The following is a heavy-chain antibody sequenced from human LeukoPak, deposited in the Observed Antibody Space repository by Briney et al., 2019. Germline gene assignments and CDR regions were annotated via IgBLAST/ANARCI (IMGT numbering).Heavy chain of an antibody. V-gene: IGHV3-21*01. CDR3: ARRSGSSSFEY. CDR1: GFTFSSYS. CDR2: ISSSSSYI. Sequence: GGSLRLSCAASGFTFSSYSMNWVRQAPGKGLEWVSSISSSSSYIYYADSVKGRSTISTDNATNSLYMQMNSQRAEDTTVYYCARRSGSSSFEYWGQGTLVSVSS. J-gene: IGHJ4*02. D-gene: IGHD1-26*01.